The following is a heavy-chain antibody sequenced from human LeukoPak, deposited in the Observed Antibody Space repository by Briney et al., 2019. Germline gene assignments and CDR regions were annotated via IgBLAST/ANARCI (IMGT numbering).Heavy chain of an antibody. V-gene: IGHV3-48*03. CDR3: ARDRGGSGWQT. D-gene: IGHD6-19*01. J-gene: IGHJ1*01. CDR1: GFTFSSYE. Sequence: GGSLRLSCAASGFTFSSYEMNWVRQAPGKGLEWVSYISSSGSTIYYADSVKGRFTISRDNAKNSLYLQMNSLRAEDTAVYYCARDRGGSGWQTWGQGTLVTVSS. CDR2: ISSSGSTI.